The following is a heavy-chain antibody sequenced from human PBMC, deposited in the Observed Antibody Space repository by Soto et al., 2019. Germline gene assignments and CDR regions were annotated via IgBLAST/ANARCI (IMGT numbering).Heavy chain of an antibody. CDR2: ISGNSLDT. CDR1: GFTFSDYY. CDR3: ASGQQIRMADI. J-gene: IGHJ3*02. D-gene: IGHD6-13*01. Sequence: QVQLVESGGGLVKPGGSLRLSCAASGFTFSDYYASLLRQSPGKGLEWISYISGNSLDTNYADSVRGRFTISRDNAENSLYLQMNYLRAEDTAMYYCASGQQIRMADIWGQGTMVTVSS. V-gene: IGHV3-11*05.